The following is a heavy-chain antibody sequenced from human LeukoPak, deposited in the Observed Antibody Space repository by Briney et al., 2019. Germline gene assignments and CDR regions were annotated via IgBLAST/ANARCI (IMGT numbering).Heavy chain of an antibody. Sequence: ASVKVSCKASGYTFTNYYIYWVRQAPGQGLEWMGIINPSGGSTDYAQKFQGRVTMTRDTSTTTVYIELSSLRSEDTAVYYCARATWYGGNPSGAFDIWGQGTMVTVSS. D-gene: IGHD4/OR15-4a*01. CDR3: ARATWYGGNPSGAFDI. CDR2: INPSGGST. CDR1: GYTFTNYY. J-gene: IGHJ3*02. V-gene: IGHV1-46*01.